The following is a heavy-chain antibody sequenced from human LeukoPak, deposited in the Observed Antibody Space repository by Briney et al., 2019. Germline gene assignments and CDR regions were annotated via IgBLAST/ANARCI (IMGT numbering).Heavy chain of an antibody. Sequence: PGGSLRLSYAASGFTFDDYAMHWVRQAPGKGLEWVSGITWNRDNIGYGDSVKGRFTISRDNVKNALYLQMNSLRPEDTALYYCAKDLSSAITSALVLDVWGQGTTVTVSS. D-gene: IGHD3-22*01. V-gene: IGHV3-9*01. CDR3: AKDLSSAITSALVLDV. J-gene: IGHJ6*02. CDR2: ITWNRDNI. CDR1: GFTFDDYA.